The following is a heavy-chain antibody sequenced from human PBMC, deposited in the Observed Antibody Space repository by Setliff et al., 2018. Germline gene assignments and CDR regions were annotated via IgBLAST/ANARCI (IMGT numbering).Heavy chain of an antibody. D-gene: IGHD3-9*01. Sequence: GASVKVSCKASGYSFTNYDINWVRQATGQGLEWMGWINPNSGNTDYAQKFQGRVTMTTNTSINTAYMELSSLRFEDTAVYYCAKHGAYNDFLTGYNFYYDMDVWGQGTTVTVSS. CDR3: AKHGAYNDFLTGYNFYYDMDV. CDR2: INPNSGNT. J-gene: IGHJ6*02. V-gene: IGHV1-8*02. CDR1: GYSFTNYD.